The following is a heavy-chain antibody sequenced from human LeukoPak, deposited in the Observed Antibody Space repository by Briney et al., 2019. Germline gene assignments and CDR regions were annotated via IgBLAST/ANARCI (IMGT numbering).Heavy chain of an antibody. Sequence: SETLSLTCAVYGGSFSGYYWSWIRQPPGKGLEWIGYIHNTGRTNYNPSLKSRISISVDTSKNQFSLKLNSVTAADTAVYYCARKKGGCSGDNCPLGYWGQGTLVTVSS. V-gene: IGHV4-59*01. CDR1: GGSFSGYY. D-gene: IGHD2-15*01. J-gene: IGHJ4*02. CDR3: ARKKGGCSGDNCPLGY. CDR2: IHNTGRT.